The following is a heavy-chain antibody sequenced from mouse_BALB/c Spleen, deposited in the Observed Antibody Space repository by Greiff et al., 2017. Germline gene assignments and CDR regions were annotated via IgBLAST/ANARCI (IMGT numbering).Heavy chain of an antibody. CDR1: GFTFSSFG. D-gene: IGHD2-1*01. Sequence: EVKLVESGGGLVQPGGSRKLSCAASGFTFSSFGMHWVRQAPEKGLEWVAYISSGSSTIYYADTVKGRFTISRDNPKNTLFLQMTSLRSEDTAMYYCARPSTFYAMDYWGQGTSVTVSS. J-gene: IGHJ4*01. V-gene: IGHV5-17*02. CDR3: ARPSTFYAMDY. CDR2: ISSGSSTI.